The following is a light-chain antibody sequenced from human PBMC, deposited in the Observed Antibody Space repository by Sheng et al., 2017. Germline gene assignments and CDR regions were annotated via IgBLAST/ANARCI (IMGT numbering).Light chain of an antibody. J-gene: IGKJ1*01. CDR2: GAF. CDR1: QSVSGDY. Sequence: IVLTQSPGTLSLSPGERATLFCRASQSVSGDYLAWYHQKPGQPPVLLIYGAFNRAAGIPDRFIGGGSGTDFTLTISRLEPEDFAVYYCQQYAVSPRTFGQRDQGGNQ. CDR3: QQYAVSPRT. V-gene: IGKV3-20*01.